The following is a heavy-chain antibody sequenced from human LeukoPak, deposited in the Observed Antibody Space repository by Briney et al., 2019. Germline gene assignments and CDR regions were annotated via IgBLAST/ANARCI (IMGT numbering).Heavy chain of an antibody. J-gene: IGHJ4*02. CDR2: ISWNSGSI. D-gene: IGHD6-19*01. CDR1: GFTFDDYA. Sequence: GGSLRLSCAASGFTFDDYAMHWVRQAPGKGLEWVSGISWNSGSIGYADSVKGRFTITRDNSKNTLYLQMNSLRAEDTAVYYCAKMPVSYSSGWSNFDYWGQGTLVTVSS. CDR3: AKMPVSYSSGWSNFDY. V-gene: IGHV3-9*01.